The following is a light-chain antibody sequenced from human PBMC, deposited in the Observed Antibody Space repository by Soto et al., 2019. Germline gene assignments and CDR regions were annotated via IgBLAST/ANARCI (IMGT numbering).Light chain of an antibody. Sequence: EIVLTQSPGTLSLSPGERATLSCRASQSVSSSYLAWYQQKPGQAPGLLIYGASSRATGIPDRFSGSGSGTDFTLTISRLEPEDFAVYYCQQYGRSPGYTFGQGTKLEIK. CDR3: QQYGRSPGYT. CDR2: GAS. V-gene: IGKV3-20*01. CDR1: QSVSSSY. J-gene: IGKJ2*01.